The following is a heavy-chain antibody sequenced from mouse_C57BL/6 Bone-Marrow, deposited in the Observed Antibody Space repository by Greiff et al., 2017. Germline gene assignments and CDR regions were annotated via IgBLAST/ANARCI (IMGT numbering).Heavy chain of an antibody. Sequence: QVQLKESGAELARPGASVKLSCKASGYTFTSYGISWVKQRTGQGLEWIGEIYPRSGNTYYNEKFKGKATLTADKSSSTAYMELRSLTSEDSAVYFCARSGSSYGWFAYWGQGTLVTVSA. CDR3: ARSGSSYGWFAY. V-gene: IGHV1-81*01. D-gene: IGHD1-1*01. CDR2: IYPRSGNT. J-gene: IGHJ3*01. CDR1: GYTFTSYG.